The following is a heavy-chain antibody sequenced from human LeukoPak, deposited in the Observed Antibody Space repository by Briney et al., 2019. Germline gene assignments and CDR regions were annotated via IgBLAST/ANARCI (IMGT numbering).Heavy chain of an antibody. CDR2: IYSGGGT. CDR1: GFTVSNKY. Sequence: PGGSLRLSCAASGFTVSNKYMSWVRRAAGKGLEWVSLIYSGGGTYYADAVQGRFNISKDNSKNTLYLQTNSLRAEDTAVYYCARNSGELGAWGQGTLVTVSS. J-gene: IGHJ5*02. D-gene: IGHD2-21*01. V-gene: IGHV3-53*01. CDR3: ARNSGELGA.